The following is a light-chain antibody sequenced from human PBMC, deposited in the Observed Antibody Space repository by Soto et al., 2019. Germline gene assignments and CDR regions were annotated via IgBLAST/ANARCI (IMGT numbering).Light chain of an antibody. V-gene: IGKV1-39*01. CDR2: AAS. CDR1: EYINSY. J-gene: IGKJ2*01. CDR3: QQSYSNYT. Sequence: DLQMTQSPSSLSAYVGDRVTITCRAREYINSYLNWYQQKPGKAPKLLIYAASTLQSGVPSRFRGSGSGTDFTLSISGLQPEDFATYYCQQSYSNYTFGQGTKLEI.